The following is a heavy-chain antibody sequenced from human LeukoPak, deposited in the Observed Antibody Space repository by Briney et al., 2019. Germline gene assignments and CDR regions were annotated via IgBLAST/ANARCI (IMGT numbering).Heavy chain of an antibody. CDR2: IYYSGST. V-gene: IGHV4-39*01. D-gene: IGHD3-3*01. CDR3: ASIHTYYDFWSVSAFDI. CDR1: GDSISSSSHY. J-gene: IGHJ3*02. Sequence: PSETLSLTCSVSGDSISSSSHYWGWIRQPPGKGLEWIGSIYYSGSTYYNPSLKSRVTISVDTSKNQFSLKLSSVTAADTAVYYCASIHTYYDFWSVSAFDIWGQGTMVTVSS.